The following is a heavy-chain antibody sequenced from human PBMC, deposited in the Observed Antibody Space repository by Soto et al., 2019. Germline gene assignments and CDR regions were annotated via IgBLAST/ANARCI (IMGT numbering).Heavy chain of an antibody. CDR2: INHSGST. V-gene: IGHV4-34*01. D-gene: IGHD3-10*01. CDR3: ARRSARGTDFDY. CDR1: GGSFSGYY. J-gene: IGHJ4*02. Sequence: QVQLQQWGAGLLKPSETLSLTCAVYGGSFSGYYWSWIRQPPGKGLEWIGEINHSGSTNYNPSLKSRVTISVDTSKNPFSLKLSSVTAADTAVYYCARRSARGTDFDYWGQGTLVTVSS.